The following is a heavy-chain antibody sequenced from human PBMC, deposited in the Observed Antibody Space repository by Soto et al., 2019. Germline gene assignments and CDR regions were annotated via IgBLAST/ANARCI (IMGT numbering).Heavy chain of an antibody. J-gene: IGHJ5*02. V-gene: IGHV4-31*03. CDR1: GGSISRGGYY. CDR3: GRLSHQGWFDP. Sequence: PSETLSLTCTVSGGSISRGGYYWSWIRQHPGKGLEWIGYIYYSGSTYYNPSLKSRVTISVDTSKNQFSLKLSSVTAADTAVYYCGRLSHQGWFDPCGPGTMVTVSS. CDR2: IYYSGST.